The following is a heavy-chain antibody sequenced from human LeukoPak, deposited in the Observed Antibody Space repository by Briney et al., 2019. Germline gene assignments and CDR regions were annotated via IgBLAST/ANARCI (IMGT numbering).Heavy chain of an antibody. V-gene: IGHV4-4*07. CDR2: IHTSGNT. CDR1: GGSISTYY. Sequence: PSETLSLTCTVSGGSISTYYWSWIRQPAGKGLEWIGRIHTSGNTDYNPSLKSRVTMSVGTSKNQFSLKLSSVTAADTAVYYCAREGSMTARPFVSIDYWGQGTLVTISS. J-gene: IGHJ4*02. CDR3: AREGSMTARPFVSIDY. D-gene: IGHD6-6*01.